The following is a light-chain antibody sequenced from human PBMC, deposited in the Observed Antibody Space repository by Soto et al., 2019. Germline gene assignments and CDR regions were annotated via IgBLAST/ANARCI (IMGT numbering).Light chain of an antibody. CDR3: QQYNTYPLT. J-gene: IGKJ4*02. CDR2: AAS. V-gene: IGKV1-16*02. CDR1: QDISNH. Sequence: DIQMTQSPSSLSACVGDRVTITRRASQDISNHLAWFQQSPGKATKSLIYAASRLQRGVPSKFSGGGSGTHFTLTITSLQPEDFATYYCQQYNTYPLTFGGGTKVDIK.